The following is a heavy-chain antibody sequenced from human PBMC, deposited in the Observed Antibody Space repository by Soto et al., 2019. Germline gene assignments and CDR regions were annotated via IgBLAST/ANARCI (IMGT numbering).Heavy chain of an antibody. CDR2: INHSGST. CDR1: GGSFSGYY. J-gene: IGHJ3*02. Sequence: SETLSLTCAVYGGSFSGYYWSWIRQPPGKGLEWIGEINHSGSTNYNPSLKSRVTISVDTSKNQFSLKLSSGTAADTAVYSCARWGLGSAAFDIWGQGTMVTVSS. D-gene: IGHD7-27*01. CDR3: ARWGLGSAAFDI. V-gene: IGHV4-34*01.